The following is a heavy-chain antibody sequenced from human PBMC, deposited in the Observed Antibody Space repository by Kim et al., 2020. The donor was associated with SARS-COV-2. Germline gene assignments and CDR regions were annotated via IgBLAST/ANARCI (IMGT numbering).Heavy chain of an antibody. CDR3: AKDGIAAAVGNY. D-gene: IGHD6-13*01. Sequence: GGSLRLSCAASGFTFSSYGMHWVRQAPGKGLEWVAVISYDGSNKYYADSVKGRFTISRDNSKNTLYLQMNSLRAEDTAVYYCAKDGIAAAVGNYWGQGTLVTVSS. CDR1: GFTFSSYG. CDR2: ISYDGSNK. J-gene: IGHJ4*02. V-gene: IGHV3-30*18.